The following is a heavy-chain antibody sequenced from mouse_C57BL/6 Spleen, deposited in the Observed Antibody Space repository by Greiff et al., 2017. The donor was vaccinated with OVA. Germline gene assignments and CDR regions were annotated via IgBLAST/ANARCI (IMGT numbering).Heavy chain of an antibody. CDR1: GYAFSSYW. D-gene: IGHD1-1*01. Sequence: QVQLQQSGAELVKPGASVKISCKASGYAFSSYWMNWVKQRPGTGLEWIGQIYPGDGDTNYNGKFKGKATLTADKSSSTAYMQLSSLTSEDSAVYFCARDPYYYGSSYGGVSFDYWGQGTTLTVSS. V-gene: IGHV1-80*01. CDR2: IYPGDGDT. J-gene: IGHJ2*01. CDR3: ARDPYYYGSSYGGVSFDY.